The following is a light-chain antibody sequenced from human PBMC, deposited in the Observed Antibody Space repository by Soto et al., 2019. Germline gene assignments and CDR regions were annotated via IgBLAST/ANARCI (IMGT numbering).Light chain of an antibody. CDR1: QSFSSSY. Sequence: EIVLTQSPGTLSLSPGERATLFCRASQSFSSSYLAWYQQKLGQAPRLLIYGASNRATGIPDRFSGSGSGTDFTLTISRLEPEDCAVYYCQQYDTSPVLTFGGGTKVEI. J-gene: IGKJ4*01. CDR3: QQYDTSPVLT. V-gene: IGKV3-20*01. CDR2: GAS.